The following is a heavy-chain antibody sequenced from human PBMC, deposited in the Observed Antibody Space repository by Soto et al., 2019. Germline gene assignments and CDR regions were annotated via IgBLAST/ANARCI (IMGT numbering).Heavy chain of an antibody. CDR2: IWYDGSNK. CDR1: GFTFSSYG. Sequence: GGSLRLSCAASGFTFSSYGMHWVRQAPGKGLEWVAVIWYDGSNKYYADSVKGRFTISRDNSKNTLYLQMNSLRAEDTAVYYCARDKGYSSRVYGMDVWGQGTTVTVSS. V-gene: IGHV3-33*01. D-gene: IGHD6-13*01. CDR3: ARDKGYSSRVYGMDV. J-gene: IGHJ6*02.